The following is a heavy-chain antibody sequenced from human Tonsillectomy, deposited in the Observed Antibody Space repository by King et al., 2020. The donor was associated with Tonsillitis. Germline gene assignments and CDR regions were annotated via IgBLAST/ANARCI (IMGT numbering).Heavy chain of an antibody. CDR1: GYTFTGHN. V-gene: IGHV1-2*02. J-gene: IGHJ4*02. CDR2: THPNGGGT. CDR3: ARGDRYSGYDSLDY. D-gene: IGHD5-12*01. Sequence: QLVQSGAEVKKPGASVKVSCKASGYTFTGHNMHWVRQAPGQGLEWMGWTHPNGGGTKYAQKFQGRVTMTRDTSIRTAHMELSRLRSDDTAVYYCARGDRYSGYDSLDYWGQGTLVTVSS.